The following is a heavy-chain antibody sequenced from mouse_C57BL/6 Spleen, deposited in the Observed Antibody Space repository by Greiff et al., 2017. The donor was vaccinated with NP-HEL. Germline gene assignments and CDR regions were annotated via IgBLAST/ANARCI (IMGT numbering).Heavy chain of an antibody. CDR3: ARDDYDGWFAY. Sequence: EVQLQQSGPELVKPGASVKIPCKASGYTFTDYNMDWVKQSHGKSLEWIGDINPNNGGTIYNQKFKGKATLTVDKSSSTAYIELRSLTSEDTAVYYGARDDYDGWFAYWGQGTLVTVSA. CDR2: INPNNGGT. V-gene: IGHV1-18*01. D-gene: IGHD2-4*01. CDR1: GYTFTDYN. J-gene: IGHJ3*01.